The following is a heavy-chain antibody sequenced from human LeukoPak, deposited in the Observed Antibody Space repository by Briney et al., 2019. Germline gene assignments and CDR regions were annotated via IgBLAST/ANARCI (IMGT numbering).Heavy chain of an antibody. Sequence: GGSLRLSCAASGFTFSSYGMHWVRQAPGKGLEWVAFIRYDGSNKYYADSVKGRFTISRDNSKNTLYLQMNSLRADDTAVYYCARGEVSAVVVDVATEDAFDIWGQGTMVTVSS. J-gene: IGHJ3*02. V-gene: IGHV3-30*02. D-gene: IGHD2-15*01. CDR2: IRYDGSNK. CDR1: GFTFSSYG. CDR3: ARGEVSAVVVDVATEDAFDI.